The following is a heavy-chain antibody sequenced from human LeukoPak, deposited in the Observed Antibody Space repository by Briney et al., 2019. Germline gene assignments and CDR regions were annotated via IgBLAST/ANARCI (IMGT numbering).Heavy chain of an antibody. CDR1: GFTFSSYG. J-gene: IGHJ3*02. V-gene: IGHV3-30*18. D-gene: IGHD6-19*01. CDR3: AKVFYSSGWYAPQRAAHDAFDI. Sequence: QAGRSLRLSCAASGFTFSSYGMHWVRQAPGKGLEWVAVISYDGSNKYYADSVKGRFTISRDNAKNSLYLQMNSLRAEDMALYYCAKVFYSSGWYAPQRAAHDAFDIWGQGTMVTVSS. CDR2: ISYDGSNK.